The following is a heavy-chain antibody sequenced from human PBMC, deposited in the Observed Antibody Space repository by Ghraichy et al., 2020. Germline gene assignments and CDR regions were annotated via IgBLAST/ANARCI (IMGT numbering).Heavy chain of an antibody. CDR2: ISGSGGST. Sequence: GSLRLSCAASGFTFSSYAMSWVRQAPGKGLEWVSAISGSGGSTYYADSVKGRFTISRDNSKNTLYLQMNSLRAEDTAVYYCAKDLVPVGYVVVVAASFDYWGQGTLVTVSS. D-gene: IGHD2-15*01. CDR3: AKDLVPVGYVVVVAASFDY. J-gene: IGHJ4*02. CDR1: GFTFSSYA. V-gene: IGHV3-23*01.